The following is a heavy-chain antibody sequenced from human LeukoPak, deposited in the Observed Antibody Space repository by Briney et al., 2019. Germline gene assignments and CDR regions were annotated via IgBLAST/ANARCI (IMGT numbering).Heavy chain of an antibody. CDR1: GFTVSLYY. CDR3: ARGWVVATGGFDM. CDR2: IYSGGPT. J-gene: IGHJ3*02. D-gene: IGHD2-8*02. Sequence: PGRSLRLSCAASGFTVSLYYMTWVRQAPGKGLEWVSVIYSGGPTYYADSVKGRFTISRDNSKSTVYLQMNSLRGEDTAVYFCARGWVVATGGFDMWGQGTMVTVSS. V-gene: IGHV3-53*01.